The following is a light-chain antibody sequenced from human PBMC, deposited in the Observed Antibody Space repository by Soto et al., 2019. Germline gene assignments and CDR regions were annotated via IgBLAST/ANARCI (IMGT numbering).Light chain of an antibody. CDR2: DAS. CDR3: QQYNSYSCT. Sequence: DIQMTQSPSTLSASVGDRVTITCRASQSISSWLAWYQQKPGKAPKLLIYDASSLESGVPSRFSGSGSGTECTLTISSLQPDDFATYYCQQYNSYSCTFGQGTNVEIK. CDR1: QSISSW. V-gene: IGKV1-5*01. J-gene: IGKJ1*01.